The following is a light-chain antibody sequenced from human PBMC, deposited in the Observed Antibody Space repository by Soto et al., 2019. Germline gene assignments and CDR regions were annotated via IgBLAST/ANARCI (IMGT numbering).Light chain of an antibody. J-gene: IGLJ2*01. CDR1: ISDVGRYNL. Sequence: QSALTQPASVSGSPGQSITISCTGTISDVGRYNLVSWYQQHPDKAPKLIIYEDIERPSGVSHRFSGSTSGNMASLTISGLQTEDEAKYFCCSYAGGASVVFGGGTKVIVL. CDR2: EDI. CDR3: CSYAGGASVV. V-gene: IGLV2-23*01.